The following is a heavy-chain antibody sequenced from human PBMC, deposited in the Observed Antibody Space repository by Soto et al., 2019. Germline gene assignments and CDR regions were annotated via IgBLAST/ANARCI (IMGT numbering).Heavy chain of an antibody. Sequence: GPLRLSCAASGFTFSSYGMHWGRQAPGKGLEWVEVIWYDGSNKYYADSVKGRFTISRDNSKNTLYLQMNSLRAEDTAVYYCAREGSTSHYYYYGMDVWGQGT. CDR1: GFTFSSYG. CDR3: AREGSTSHYYYYGMDV. V-gene: IGHV3-33*01. D-gene: IGHD2-2*01. CDR2: IWYDGSNK. J-gene: IGHJ6*02.